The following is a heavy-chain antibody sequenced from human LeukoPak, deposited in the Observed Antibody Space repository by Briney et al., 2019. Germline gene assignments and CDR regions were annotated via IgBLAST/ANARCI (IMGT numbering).Heavy chain of an antibody. CDR3: ARDGRRYSSSWYTSWLDP. CDR1: GFTFSSYS. V-gene: IGHV3-21*01. CDR2: ISSSSSYI. Sequence: GGSLILSCAASGFTFSSYSMNWVRQAPGKGLEWVSSISSSSSYIYYADSVKGRFTISRDNAKNSLYQQMNSLRAEDTALYYCARDGRRYSSSWYTSWLDPWGQGTLVTVSS. D-gene: IGHD6-13*01. J-gene: IGHJ5*02.